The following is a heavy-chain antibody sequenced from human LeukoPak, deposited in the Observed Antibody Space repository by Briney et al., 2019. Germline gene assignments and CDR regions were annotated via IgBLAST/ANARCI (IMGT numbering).Heavy chain of an antibody. CDR3: AKVSSYTVTTYYYYYYGMDV. J-gene: IGHJ6*02. D-gene: IGHD4-17*01. V-gene: IGHV3-30*18. Sequence: GGSLRPSCAASGFTFSSYGMHWVRQAPGKGLEWVAVISYDGSNRYYADSVKGRFTISRDNSKNTLYLQMNSLRAEDTAVYYCAKVSSYTVTTYYYYYYGMDVWGQGTTVTVSS. CDR2: ISYDGSNR. CDR1: GFTFSSYG.